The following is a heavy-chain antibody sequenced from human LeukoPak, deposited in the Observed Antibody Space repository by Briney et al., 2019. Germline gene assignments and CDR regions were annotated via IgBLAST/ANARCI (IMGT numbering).Heavy chain of an antibody. CDR1: GYTFSSYG. J-gene: IGHJ4*02. V-gene: IGHV1-18*01. D-gene: IGHD6-13*01. Sequence: GASVKVSCKASGYTFSSYGISWRRQAPGQGLELMGLGSAYNGNTNYAQKLQGRVTLTTDTSTSTAYMELRSLRSDDTAVYYCARVRIEQQPYDYWGQGTLVTVSS. CDR2: GSAYNGNT. CDR3: ARVRIEQQPYDY.